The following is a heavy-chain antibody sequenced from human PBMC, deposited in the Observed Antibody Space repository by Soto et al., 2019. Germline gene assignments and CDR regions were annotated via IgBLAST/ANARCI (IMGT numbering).Heavy chain of an antibody. J-gene: IGHJ4*02. V-gene: IGHV1-18*01. CDR2: ISAYNGNT. Sequence: ASVKVSCKASGYTFTSYGISWVRQAPGQGLEWMGWISAYNGNTNYAQKLQGRVTMTTDTSTSTAYMELRSLRSDDTAVYYCARAYYDFWSGYYTSYFDYWGQGTLVTVSS. D-gene: IGHD3-3*01. CDR3: ARAYYDFWSGYYTSYFDY. CDR1: GYTFTSYG.